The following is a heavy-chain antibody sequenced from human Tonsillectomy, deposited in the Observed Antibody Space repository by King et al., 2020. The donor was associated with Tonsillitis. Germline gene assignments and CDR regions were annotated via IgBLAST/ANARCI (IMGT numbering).Heavy chain of an antibody. CDR2: IYHSGST. CDR1: GGSISSGGYS. V-gene: IGHV4-30-2*01. D-gene: IGHD4-17*01. J-gene: IGHJ4*02. CDR3: ARYRGAYGDYFDY. Sequence: QLQESGSGLVKPSQTLSLTCAVSGGSISSGGYSWSWIRQPPGKGLEWIGYIYHSGSTYYNPSLKSRVTISVDRSKNQFSLKLSSVTAADTAVYYCARYRGAYGDYFDYWGQGTLVTVSS.